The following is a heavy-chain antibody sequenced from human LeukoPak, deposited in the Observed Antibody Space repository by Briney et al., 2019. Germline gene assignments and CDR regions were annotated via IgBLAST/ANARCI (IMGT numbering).Heavy chain of an antibody. CDR2: ISYDGSNK. V-gene: IGHV3-30-3*01. CDR3: PQLGPNDY. D-gene: IGHD3-10*01. CDR1: GFTFSSYA. J-gene: IGHJ4*02. Sequence: GGSLRLSCAASGFTFSSYAMHWVRQAPGKGLEWVAVISYDGSNKYYADSVKGRFTISRDNSKNTLYLQMNSLRAEDTAVYYGPQLGPNDYWGQGTLVTVSS.